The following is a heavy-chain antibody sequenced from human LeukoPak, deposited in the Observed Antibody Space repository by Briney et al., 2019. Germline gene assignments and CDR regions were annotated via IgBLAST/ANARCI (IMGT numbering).Heavy chain of an antibody. J-gene: IGHJ4*02. CDR2: ISAYNGNT. D-gene: IGHD3-22*01. CDR3: ARDGKYYYDSSGYYPFDY. Sequence: ASVKVSCKASGYTFTSYGISWVRQAPGQGLEWMGWISAYNGNTNYAQKLQGRATMTTDTSTSTAYMELRSLRSDDTAVYYCARDGKYYYDSSGYYPFDYWGQGTLVTVSS. V-gene: IGHV1-18*01. CDR1: GYTFTSYG.